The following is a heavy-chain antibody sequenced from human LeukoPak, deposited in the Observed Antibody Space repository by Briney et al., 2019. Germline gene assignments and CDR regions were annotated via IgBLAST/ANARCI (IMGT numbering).Heavy chain of an antibody. Sequence: GGSLRLSCAASGLAFTYWMSWVRQAPGKGLEWVANIKQDGSEKYYVGSVKGRFTVSRDNARKSLYLQMNSLRAEDTAVYYCASGFLDDFWSGHFWGQGTPVTVSS. CDR1: GLAFTYW. J-gene: IGHJ4*02. D-gene: IGHD3-3*01. CDR3: ASGFLDDFWSGHF. V-gene: IGHV3-7*01. CDR2: IKQDGSEK.